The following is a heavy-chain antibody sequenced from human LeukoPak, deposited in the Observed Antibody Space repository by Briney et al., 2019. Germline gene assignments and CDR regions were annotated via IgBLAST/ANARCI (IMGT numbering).Heavy chain of an antibody. Sequence: GGSLRLSCAASGFAFSDYDMHWVRQATGKCLEWVSAIGTAGDTYYTGSVKGRFTISRENAKNSLYLQMNSLRAGDTAVYYCARVAKERVGGVYYFDYWGQGTLVTVSS. CDR2: IGTAGDT. CDR3: ARVAKERVGGVYYFDY. V-gene: IGHV3-13*01. CDR1: GFAFSDYD. D-gene: IGHD1-1*01. J-gene: IGHJ4*02.